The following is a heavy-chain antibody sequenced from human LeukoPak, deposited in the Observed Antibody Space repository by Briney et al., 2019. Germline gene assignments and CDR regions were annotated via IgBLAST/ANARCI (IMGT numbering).Heavy chain of an antibody. Sequence: PGRSLRLSCAASGFTVSSNYMSWVRQAPGKGLEWVSVIYSGGSTYYADSVKGRFTISRDNSKNTLYLQMNSLRAEDTAVYYCARDSLRMAAAGTTYYYYGMDVWGQGTTVTVSS. CDR3: ARDSLRMAAAGTTYYYYGMDV. D-gene: IGHD6-13*01. CDR2: IYSGGST. V-gene: IGHV3-66*01. CDR1: GFTVSSNY. J-gene: IGHJ6*02.